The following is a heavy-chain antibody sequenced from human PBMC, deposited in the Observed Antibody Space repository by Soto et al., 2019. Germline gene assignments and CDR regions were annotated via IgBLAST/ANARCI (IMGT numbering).Heavy chain of an antibody. Sequence: QVQLVQSGAEEKKPGASVKVSCKASGYTFTSYAMHWVRQAPGQRLEWMGWINAGNGNTKYSQKFQGRVTITRDTSASTAYMELSSMRSEDAAVYYCARGYSSRRLVFYYYYYGMDVWGQGTTVTVSS. D-gene: IGHD5-18*01. CDR3: ARGYSSRRLVFYYYYYGMDV. J-gene: IGHJ6*02. CDR1: GYTFTSYA. V-gene: IGHV1-3*05. CDR2: INAGNGNT.